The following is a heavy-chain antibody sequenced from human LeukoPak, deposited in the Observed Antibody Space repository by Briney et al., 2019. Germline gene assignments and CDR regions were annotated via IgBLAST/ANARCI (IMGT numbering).Heavy chain of an antibody. CDR3: AKGIAVALPFFDY. J-gene: IGHJ4*02. V-gene: IGHV3-9*03. CDR1: GFTFDDYA. D-gene: IGHD6-19*01. CDR2: ISWNSGSI. Sequence: PGRSLRLSCAASGFTFDDYAMHWVRQAPGKGLEWVSGISWNSGSIGYAGSVKGRFTISRDNAKNSLYLQMNSLRAEDMALYYCAKGIAVALPFFDYWGQGTLVTVSS.